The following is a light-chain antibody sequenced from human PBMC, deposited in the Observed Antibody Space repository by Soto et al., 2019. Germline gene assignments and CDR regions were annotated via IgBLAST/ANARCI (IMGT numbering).Light chain of an antibody. CDR3: QQSYSTPPT. CDR2: AAS. CDR1: QSISSY. J-gene: IGKJ1*01. Sequence: EIQMTQSPSSLSASVGDRVTITGXASQSISSYLNWYQQKPGKAPKLLIYAASSLQSGVPSRFSGSGSGTDFTLTISSLQPEDFATYYCQQSYSTPPTFGQGTKVDIK. V-gene: IGKV1-39*01.